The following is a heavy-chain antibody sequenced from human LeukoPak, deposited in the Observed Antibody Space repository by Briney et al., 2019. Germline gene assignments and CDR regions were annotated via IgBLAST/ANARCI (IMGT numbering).Heavy chain of an antibody. J-gene: IGHJ4*02. CDR2: ISSSSSYI. Sequence: GGSLRLSCAASGFTFISYSMNWVRQAPGKGREWVSSISSSSSYIYYADSVKGRFTISRDNAKHSLYLQMNSLRAEDTAVYYCARPRDYDYVWGSYRYTYYFDYWGQGTLVTVSS. D-gene: IGHD3-16*02. CDR3: ARPRDYDYVWGSYRYTYYFDY. CDR1: GFTFISYS. V-gene: IGHV3-21*01.